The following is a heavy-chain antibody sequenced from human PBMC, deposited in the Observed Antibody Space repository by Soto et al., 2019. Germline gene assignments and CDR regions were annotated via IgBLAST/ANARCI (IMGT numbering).Heavy chain of an antibody. D-gene: IGHD2-2*01. Sequence: GGSLRLSCAASGFTFDDYAMHWVRQAPGKGLEWVSGISWNSGSIGYADSVKGRFTISRDNAKNSLYLQMNSLRAEDTALYYCAKVSASYYYYYGMDVWGQGTTVTVSS. J-gene: IGHJ6*02. V-gene: IGHV3-9*01. CDR3: AKVSASYYYYYGMDV. CDR1: GFTFDDYA. CDR2: ISWNSGSI.